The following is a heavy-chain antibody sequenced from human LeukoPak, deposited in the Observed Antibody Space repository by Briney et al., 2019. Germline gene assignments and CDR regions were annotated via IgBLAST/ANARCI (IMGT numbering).Heavy chain of an antibody. V-gene: IGHV4-59*11. CDR3: ARGISYYYGMDV. CDR2: IHYSGST. Sequence: SETLSLTCTVSGDSISSHYWNWIRQPPGKGLEWIGYIHYSGSTNYNPSLKSRVTISVDTSKNQFSLKLSSVTAADTAVYYCARGISYYYGMDVWGQGTTVSVSS. CDR1: GDSISSHY. D-gene: IGHD2/OR15-2a*01. J-gene: IGHJ6*02.